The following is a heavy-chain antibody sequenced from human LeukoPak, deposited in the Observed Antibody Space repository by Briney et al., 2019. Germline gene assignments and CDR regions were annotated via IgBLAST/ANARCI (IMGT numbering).Heavy chain of an antibody. J-gene: IGHJ6*03. D-gene: IGHD6-6*01. CDR3: ARVGDSSSSLGIDYYYYYMDV. V-gene: IGHV3-48*02. CDR1: GFTFSSYS. CDR2: ISSSSSTI. Sequence: PGGSLRLSCAASGFTFSSYSMNWVRQAPGKGLEWVSYISSSSSTIYYADSVKGRFTISRDNAKNSLYLQMNSLRDEDTAVYYCARVGDSSSSLGIDYYYYYMDVWGKGTTVTVSS.